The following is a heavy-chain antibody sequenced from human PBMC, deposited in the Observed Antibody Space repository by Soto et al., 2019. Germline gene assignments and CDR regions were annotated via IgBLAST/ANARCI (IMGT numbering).Heavy chain of an antibody. V-gene: IGHV1-18*01. J-gene: IGHJ5*02. D-gene: IGHD2-8*01. CDR1: GYAFTRSG. CDR2: ISAYNGNT. CDR3: ARVSVSWFDP. Sequence: EXTVKVSAKASGYAFTRSGISLVRHAPGQGLEWMGWISAYNGNTNYAQKLQGRVTMTTDTSTSTAYMELRSLRSDDTAVYYCARVSVSWFDPWGQGTLVTVSS.